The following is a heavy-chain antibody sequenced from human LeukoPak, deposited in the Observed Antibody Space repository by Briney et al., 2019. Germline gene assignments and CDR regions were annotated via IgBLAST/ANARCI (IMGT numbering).Heavy chain of an antibody. CDR1: GFTFGDYG. D-gene: IGHD1-26*01. CDR3: AKDLMSSALPAYSGSYPNH. V-gene: IGHV3-30*02. J-gene: IGHJ4*02. Sequence: GGSLRLSCAASGFTFGDYGMSWVRQVPGKGLEWVAFIRYDGSNKYYADSVKGRFTISRDNSKNTLYLQMNSLRAEDTAVYYCAKDLMSSALPAYSGSYPNHWGQGTLVTVSS. CDR2: IRYDGSNK.